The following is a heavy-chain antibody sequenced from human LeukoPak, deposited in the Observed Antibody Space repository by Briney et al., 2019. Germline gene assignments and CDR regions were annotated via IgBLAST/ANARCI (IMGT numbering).Heavy chain of an antibody. CDR3: AREYDYGDYNDAFDI. J-gene: IGHJ3*02. V-gene: IGHV3-48*01. Sequence: QPGGSLRLSCEDSGFTFRSYEMNWVRQAPGKGLEWVSYISSSSSTIYYADSVKGRFTISRDNAKNSLYLQMNSLRAEDTAVYYCAREYDYGDYNDAFDIWGQGTMVTVSS. CDR2: ISSSSSTI. D-gene: IGHD4-17*01. CDR1: GFTFRSYE.